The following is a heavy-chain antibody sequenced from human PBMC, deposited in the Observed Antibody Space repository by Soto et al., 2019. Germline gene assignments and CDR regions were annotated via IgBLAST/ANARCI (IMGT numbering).Heavy chain of an antibody. CDR1: GYTFTSYD. D-gene: IGHD2-2*01. V-gene: IGHV1-8*01. CDR3: ASSRPLVNEYRYFDY. CDR2: MNPNSGNT. Sequence: GASVKVSCKASGYTFTSYDINWVRQATGQGLEWMGWMNPNSGNTGYAQKFQGRVTITRNTSISTAYMELSSLRSEDTAVYYCASSRPLVNEYRYFDYWGQGTLVTVSS. J-gene: IGHJ4*02.